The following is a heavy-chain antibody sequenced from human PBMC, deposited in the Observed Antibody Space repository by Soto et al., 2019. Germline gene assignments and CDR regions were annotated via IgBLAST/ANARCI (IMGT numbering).Heavy chain of an antibody. CDR1: GYTLTELS. CDR3: ATKGRWYVGYYYYGMDV. J-gene: IGHJ6*02. CDR2: FDPEDGGT. Sequence: QVQLVQSGAEVKKPGASVKVSCKVSGYTLTELSMHWVRQAPGKGLEWMGGFDPEDGGTIYAQKVQGRVTMTEDTSTDPAYMELSSLRSEDTAVYYCATKGRWYVGYYYYGMDVWGQGTTVTVSS. D-gene: IGHD6-13*01. V-gene: IGHV1-24*01.